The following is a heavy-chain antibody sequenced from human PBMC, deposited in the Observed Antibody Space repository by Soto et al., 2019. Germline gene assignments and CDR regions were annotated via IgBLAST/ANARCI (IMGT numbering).Heavy chain of an antibody. CDR1: GFTFSSYA. CDR2: ISGSGGST. J-gene: IGHJ1*01. V-gene: IGHV3-23*01. D-gene: IGHD3-10*01. CDR3: AKGPTNSITMVRGVIGYFQH. Sequence: GGSLRLSCAASGFTFSSYAISWVRQAPGKGLEWVSAISGSGGSTYYADSVKGRFTISRDNSKNTLYLQMNSLRAEDTAVYYCAKGPTNSITMVRGVIGYFQHWGQGTLVTVSS.